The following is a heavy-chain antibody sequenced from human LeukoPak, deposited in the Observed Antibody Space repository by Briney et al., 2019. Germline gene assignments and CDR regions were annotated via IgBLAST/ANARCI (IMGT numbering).Heavy chain of an antibody. V-gene: IGHV4-34*01. Sequence: PSETLSLTCAVYGGSFCGYYWSWIRQPPGKGLEWIGEINHSGSTNYNPSLKSRVTISVDTSKNQFSLKLSSVTAADTAVYYCARTTGWFDPWGQGTLVTVSS. CDR2: INHSGST. CDR1: GGSFCGYY. CDR3: ARTTGWFDP. J-gene: IGHJ5*02. D-gene: IGHD1-1*01.